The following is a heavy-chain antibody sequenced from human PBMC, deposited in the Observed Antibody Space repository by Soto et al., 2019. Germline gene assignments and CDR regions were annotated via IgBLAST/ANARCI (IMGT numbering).Heavy chain of an antibody. CDR2: IYYSGST. V-gene: IGHV4-39*01. CDR3: ARLGGSSSLVY. Sequence: QLQLQESGPGLVKPSETLSLTCTVSGGSISSSSYYWGWIRQPPGKGLEWIGSIYYSGSTYYNPSLKSRVTISVDTSKNQFSLKLSSVTAADTAVYYWARLGGSSSLVYWGQGTLVTVSS. CDR1: GGSISSSSYY. D-gene: IGHD6-13*01. J-gene: IGHJ4*02.